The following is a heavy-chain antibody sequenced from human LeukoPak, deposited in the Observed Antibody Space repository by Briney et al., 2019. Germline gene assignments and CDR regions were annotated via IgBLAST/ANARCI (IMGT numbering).Heavy chain of an antibody. CDR3: ARDRGAITFGEVPPTYADLYYYYGMDV. J-gene: IGHJ6*02. V-gene: IGHV1-69*13. CDR2: IIPIFGTA. CDR1: GYTFTSNY. D-gene: IGHD3-16*01. Sequence: SVKVSCKASGYTFTSNYIHWVRQAPGQGLEWMGGIIPIFGTANYAQKFQGRVTITADESTSTAYMELSSLRSEDTAVYYCARDRGAITFGEVPPTYADLYYYYGMDVWGQGTTVTVSS.